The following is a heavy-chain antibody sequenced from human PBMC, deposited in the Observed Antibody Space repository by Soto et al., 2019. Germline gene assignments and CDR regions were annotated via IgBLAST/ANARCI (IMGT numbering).Heavy chain of an antibody. CDR2: IYYSGST. D-gene: IGHD2-2*01. CDR1: GGSISSGGYY. CDR3: ARDRRYCSSTSCYEGYYYYYGMDV. J-gene: IGHJ6*02. Sequence: PSETLSLTCAVSGGSISSGGYYWSWIRQHPGKGLEWIGYIYYSGSTYYNPSLKSGVTISVDTSKNLFSLKLSSVTAADTAVYYCARDRRYCSSTSCYEGYYYYYGMDVWGQGTTVTVSS. V-gene: IGHV4-31*11.